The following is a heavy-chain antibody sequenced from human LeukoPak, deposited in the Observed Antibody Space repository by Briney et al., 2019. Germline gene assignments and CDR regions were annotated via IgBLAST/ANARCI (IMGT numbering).Heavy chain of an antibody. J-gene: IGHJ4*02. V-gene: IGHV3-64*01. CDR2: ISSNGGST. CDR1: GCTFSSYA. CDR3: ARGAPIYSSSWYLSAYYFDY. D-gene: IGHD6-13*01. Sequence: GGSLRLSCAASGCTFSSYAMHWVREAPGKGLEYVSAISSNGGSTYYANSVKGRFTIPRDNSKNTLYLQMGSLRAEDMAVYYCARGAPIYSSSWYLSAYYFDYWGQGTLVTVSS.